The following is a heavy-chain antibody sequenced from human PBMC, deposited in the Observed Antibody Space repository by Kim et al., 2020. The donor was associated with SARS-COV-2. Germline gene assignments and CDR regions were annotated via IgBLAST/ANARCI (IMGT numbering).Heavy chain of an antibody. CDR1: GGSISSSSYY. CDR2: IYYSGST. Sequence: SETLSLTCTVSGGSISSSSYYWGWIRQPPGKGLEWIGSIYYSGSTYYNPSLKSRVTISVDTSKNQFSLKLSSVTAADTAVYYCARDGRAGPFDYWGQGTL. CDR3: ARDGRAGPFDY. V-gene: IGHV4-39*07. D-gene: IGHD6-13*01. J-gene: IGHJ4*02.